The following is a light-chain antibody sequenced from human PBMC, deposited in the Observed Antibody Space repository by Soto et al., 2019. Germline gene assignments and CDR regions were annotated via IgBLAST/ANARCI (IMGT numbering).Light chain of an antibody. CDR2: RAS. Sequence: EIVMTQSPATLSVSPGGSATLSCRASQHVSSNFAWYRQKPGQAPTLLIYRASTRATGIPARFSGSGSGTEFTLTISSLQSQDFAVYYCPQYNNWPYTFGQGTKLEIK. J-gene: IGKJ2*01. V-gene: IGKV3-15*01. CDR1: QHVSSN. CDR3: PQYNNWPYT.